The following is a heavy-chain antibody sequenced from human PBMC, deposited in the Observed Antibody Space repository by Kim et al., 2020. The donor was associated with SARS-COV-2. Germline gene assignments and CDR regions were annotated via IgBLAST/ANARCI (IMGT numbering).Heavy chain of an antibody. D-gene: IGHD6-19*01. CDR1: GGSISTFY. CDR3: ARGGFHSSGWYSWFDP. V-gene: IGHV4-59*01. J-gene: IGHJ5*02. CDR2: MYYSGSR. Sequence: SETLSLTCTVSGGSISTFYWSWIRQPPGKGLEWIGYMYYSGSRNYNPALKSRVTISVDTSKNQFSLKVTSVTAADTAVYYCARGGFHSSGWYSWFDPWGQGTLVTVSS.